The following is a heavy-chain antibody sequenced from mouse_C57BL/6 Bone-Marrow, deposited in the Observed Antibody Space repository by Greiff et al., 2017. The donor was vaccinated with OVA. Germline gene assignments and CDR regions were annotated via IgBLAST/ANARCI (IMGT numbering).Heavy chain of an antibody. Sequence: QVQLQQPGAELVKPGASVKLSCKASGYTFTSYWMPWVKQRPGQGLEWIGMIHPNSGSTNYNEKFKSKATLTVDKSSSTAYMQLSSLTAEDSAVYYCARPYDGPFYAMDYWGQGTSVTVSS. CDR1: GYTFTSYW. D-gene: IGHD2-3*01. CDR2: IHPNSGST. V-gene: IGHV1-64*01. CDR3: ARPYDGPFYAMDY. J-gene: IGHJ4*01.